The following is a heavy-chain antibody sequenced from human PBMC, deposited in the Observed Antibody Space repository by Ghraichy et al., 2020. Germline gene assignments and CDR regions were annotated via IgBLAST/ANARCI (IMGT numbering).Heavy chain of an antibody. CDR3: VRAMAVAGTAYFDY. D-gene: IGHD6-19*01. J-gene: IGHJ4*02. Sequence: GGSLRLSCEVSGFLLRTYSMTWIRQAPGKGLEWVSYSSNSESTIFYADSVKGRFTISRDNAKNSMNLQMNSLRDDDSGVYYCVRAMAVAGTAYFDYWGTGTLVTVSS. CDR1: GFLLRTYS. V-gene: IGHV3-48*02. CDR2: SSNSESTI.